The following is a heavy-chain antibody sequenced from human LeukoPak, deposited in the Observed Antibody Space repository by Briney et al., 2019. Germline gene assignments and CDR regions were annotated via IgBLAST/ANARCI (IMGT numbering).Heavy chain of an antibody. CDR3: AKEGELDAFDI. V-gene: IGHV3-9*01. J-gene: IGHJ3*02. D-gene: IGHD1-26*01. Sequence: PGRSLRLSSAAPGFTFSSYTMRWVPQTPGKSLGWVSGIRLNIGSIGYADSVKGRFTISRDNAKNSLYLQMNSLRAEDRALYYCAKEGELDAFDIWGQGTMVTVSS. CDR1: GFTFSSYT. CDR2: IRLNIGSI.